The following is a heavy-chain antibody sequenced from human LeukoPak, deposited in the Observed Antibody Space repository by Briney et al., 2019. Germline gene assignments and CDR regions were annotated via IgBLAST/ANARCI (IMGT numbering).Heavy chain of an antibody. CDR2: IYFSGHT. Sequence: PSETLSLTCSVSGGSINSHYWTWIRQPPGKGLEWIGYIYFSGHTSYNPSLKSRVSISIDTSKNQFSLNLSSVTAADTAVYFCARVLYTSSAHWFDPWGQGTLVTVSS. CDR3: ARVLYTSSAHWFDP. V-gene: IGHV4-59*11. CDR1: GGSINSHY. J-gene: IGHJ5*02. D-gene: IGHD6-6*01.